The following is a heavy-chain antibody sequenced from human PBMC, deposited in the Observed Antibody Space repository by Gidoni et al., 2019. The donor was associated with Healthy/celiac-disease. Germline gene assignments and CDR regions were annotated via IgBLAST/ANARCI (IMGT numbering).Heavy chain of an antibody. J-gene: IGHJ4*02. CDR1: GYTFTSYA. CDR3: AREALWFGEFDY. CDR2: INAGNSNT. D-gene: IGHD3-10*01. V-gene: IGHV1-3*01. Sequence: QVQLVQSGAEVKKPGDSVKVTCKASGYTFTSYAMHWVRQAHGQRLEWMGWINAGNSNTEYSQKFQGRVTITRYTTASTAYMELSSLGSKDTAVYYCAREALWFGEFDYWGQGTLVTVSS.